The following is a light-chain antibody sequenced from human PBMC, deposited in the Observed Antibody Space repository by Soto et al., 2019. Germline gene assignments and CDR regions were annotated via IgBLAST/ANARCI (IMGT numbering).Light chain of an antibody. CDR2: DVS. V-gene: IGLV2-14*03. J-gene: IGLJ1*01. CDR1: SSDVGGYNY. Sequence: QSALTQPASVSGSPGQSITISCTGTSSDVGGYNYVSWYQHHPGKAPKLMIYDVSNRPSGISNRFSGSKSGNTASLTISGLQPEDGGDYYCSSYTTSNTRQIVFGTGTKLTVL. CDR3: SSYTTSNTRQIV.